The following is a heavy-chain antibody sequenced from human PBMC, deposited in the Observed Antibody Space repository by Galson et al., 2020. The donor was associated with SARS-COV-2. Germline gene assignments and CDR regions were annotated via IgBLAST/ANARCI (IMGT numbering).Heavy chain of an antibody. D-gene: IGHD3-22*01. CDR1: GFTFSSYA. J-gene: IGHJ4*02. Sequence: GESLKISCAASGFTFSSYAMSWVRQAPGKGLEWVSAISGSGGSTYYADSVKGRFTISRDNSKNTLYLQMNSLRAEDTAVYYCAKDFSEEDYYGSSGYQDYWGQGTLVTVSS. CDR2: ISGSGGST. CDR3: AKDFSEEDYYGSSGYQDY. V-gene: IGHV3-23*01.